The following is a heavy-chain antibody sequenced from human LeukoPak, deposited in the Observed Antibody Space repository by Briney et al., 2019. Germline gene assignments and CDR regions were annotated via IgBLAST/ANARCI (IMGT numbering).Heavy chain of an antibody. CDR2: INPNSGGT. CDR3: ARPTSGSYYEDYFDY. CDR1: GYTFTGCY. Sequence: ASVKVSCKASGYTFTGCYMHWVRQAPGQGLEWMGWINPNSGGTNYAQKFQGRVTMTRDTPISTAYMELSRLRSDDTAVYYCARPTSGSYYEDYFDYWGQGTLVTVSS. J-gene: IGHJ4*02. V-gene: IGHV1-2*02. D-gene: IGHD1-26*01.